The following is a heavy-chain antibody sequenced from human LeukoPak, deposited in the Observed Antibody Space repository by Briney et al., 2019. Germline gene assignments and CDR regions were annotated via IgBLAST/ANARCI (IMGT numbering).Heavy chain of an antibody. J-gene: IGHJ4*02. V-gene: IGHV1-8*01. Sequence: ASVTVSCKTSGYTFTNLDINWLRQAPGQGLEWMGWMSPNSGDTGYAQKFQGRVSMTRDIFKSTAYMELSSLRSEDTAIYYCASNPPNTGDFYYWGLGTLVTVSS. CDR1: GYTFTNLD. D-gene: IGHD1-1*01. CDR3: ASNPPNTGDFYY. CDR2: MSPNSGDT.